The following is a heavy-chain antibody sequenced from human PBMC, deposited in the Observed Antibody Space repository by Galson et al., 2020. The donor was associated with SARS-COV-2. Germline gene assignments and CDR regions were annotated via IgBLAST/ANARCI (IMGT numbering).Heavy chain of an antibody. V-gene: IGHV3-23*01. CDR3: AKMGSRPQDGIGEVAGPDLKRWFDP. J-gene: IGHJ5*02. CDR2: ISGSGGST. CDR1: GFTFSSYA. D-gene: IGHD6-19*01. Sequence: GESLKISCAASGFTFSSYAMSWVRQAPGKGLEWVSAISGSGGSTYYADSVKGRFTISRDNSKNTLYLQMNSLRAEDTAVYYCAKMGSRPQDGIGEVAGPDLKRWFDPWGQGTLVTVSS.